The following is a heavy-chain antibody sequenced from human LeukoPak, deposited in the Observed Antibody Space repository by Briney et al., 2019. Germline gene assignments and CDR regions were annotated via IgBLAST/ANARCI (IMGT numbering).Heavy chain of an antibody. Sequence: PGRSLRLSCAASGFTFDDYAMHWVRQAPGKGLEWVSGISWNSGSIGYADSVKGRFAISRDNAKNSLYLQMNSLRAEDTALYYCAKPRGSSWYQDSYFDYWGQGTLVTVSS. V-gene: IGHV3-9*01. CDR2: ISWNSGSI. CDR3: AKPRGSSWYQDSYFDY. J-gene: IGHJ4*02. D-gene: IGHD6-13*01. CDR1: GFTFDDYA.